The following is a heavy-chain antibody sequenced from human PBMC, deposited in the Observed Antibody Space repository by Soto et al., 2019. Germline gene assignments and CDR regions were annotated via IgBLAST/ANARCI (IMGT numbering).Heavy chain of an antibody. CDR3: ARERGGSYFDY. V-gene: IGHV3-74*01. CDR1: GFTFSSYW. J-gene: IGHJ4*02. CDR2: INSDGSST. D-gene: IGHD1-26*01. Sequence: GGSLRLSCAASGFTFSSYWMHWGRQAPGKGLVWVSRINSDGSSTSYADSVKGRFTISRDNAKNTLYLQMNSLRAEDTAVHYCARERGGSYFDYWGQGTLVTVSS.